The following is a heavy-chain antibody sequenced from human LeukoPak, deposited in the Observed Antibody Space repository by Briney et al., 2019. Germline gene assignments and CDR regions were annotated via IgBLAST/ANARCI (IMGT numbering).Heavy chain of an antibody. CDR2: INHSGNT. CDR3: ARLKAARLGSHYYYYYMDV. CDR1: GGSFSGYY. J-gene: IGHJ6*03. V-gene: IGHV4-34*01. Sequence: SETLSLTCAVYGGSFSGYYWSWIRQPPGKGLEWIGEINHSGNTNYNPSLKSRVTISVDTSKNQFSLKLSSVTAADTAVYYCARLKAARLGSHYYYYYMDVWGKGTTVTVSS. D-gene: IGHD6-6*01.